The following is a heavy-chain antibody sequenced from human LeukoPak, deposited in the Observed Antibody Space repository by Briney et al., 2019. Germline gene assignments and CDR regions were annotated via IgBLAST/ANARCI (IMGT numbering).Heavy chain of an antibody. V-gene: IGHV3-53*01. J-gene: IGHJ4*02. D-gene: IGHD3-16*01. CDR1: GFTVSSNS. CDR2: IYSDNT. CDR3: ARNLYDYVWGSHFDY. Sequence: GGSLRLSCTVSGFTVSSNSMSWVRQAPGKGLEWVSFIYSDNTHYSDSVKGRFTISRDNSKNTLYLQMNSLRAEDTAVYYCARNLYDYVWGSHFDYWGQGTLVTVSS.